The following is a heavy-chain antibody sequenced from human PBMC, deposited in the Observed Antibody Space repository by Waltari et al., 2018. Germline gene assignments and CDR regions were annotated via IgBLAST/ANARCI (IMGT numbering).Heavy chain of an antibody. CDR2: IIPIFGTA. J-gene: IGHJ6*02. CDR3: ARGQRGGKKDYYYYYGMDV. CDR1: GGTFSSYA. Sequence: QVQLVQSGAEVKKPGSSVKVSCKASGGTFSSYAISWVRQAPGQGLEWMGGIIPIFGTANYAQKFQGRVTITADESTSTAYMELSSLRSEDTAVYYCARGQRGGKKDYYYYYGMDVWGQGTTVTVSS. D-gene: IGHD3-3*01. V-gene: IGHV1-69*01.